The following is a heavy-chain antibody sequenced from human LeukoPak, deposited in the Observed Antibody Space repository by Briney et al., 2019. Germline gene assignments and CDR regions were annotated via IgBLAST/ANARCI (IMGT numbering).Heavy chain of an antibody. V-gene: IGHV3-11*01. CDR2: ISSSGSTI. CDR1: GFTFSDYY. Sequence: GGSLRLSCAASGFTFSDYYMSWIRQAPGKGLEWVSYISSSGSTIYYADSVKGRFTIARDNAKNSLYLQMNSLRAEETAVYYCARAGDGYNYPDYFDYWGQGTLVTVSS. D-gene: IGHD5-24*01. CDR3: ARAGDGYNYPDYFDY. J-gene: IGHJ4*02.